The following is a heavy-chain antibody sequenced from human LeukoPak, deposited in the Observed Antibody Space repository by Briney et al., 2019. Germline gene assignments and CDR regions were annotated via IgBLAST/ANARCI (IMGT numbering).Heavy chain of an antibody. CDR2: ISGSGGST. Sequence: GGSLRLSCAASGFTFSSYAMSWVRQAPGKGLEWVSAISGSGGSTYYADSVKGRFTISRDNSKNTLYLQMNSLRAEDTAVYYCAKNSEYDSSGYYQPHFDYWGQGTLVTVSS. D-gene: IGHD3-22*01. V-gene: IGHV3-23*01. J-gene: IGHJ4*02. CDR3: AKNSEYDSSGYYQPHFDY. CDR1: GFTFSSYA.